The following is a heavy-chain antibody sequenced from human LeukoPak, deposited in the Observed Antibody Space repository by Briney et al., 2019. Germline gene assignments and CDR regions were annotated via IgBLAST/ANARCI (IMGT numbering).Heavy chain of an antibody. V-gene: IGHV3-74*01. CDR3: ARDNGENYHTAFDY. Sequence: PGGSLRLSCAASGLTFSSHWMHWVPQAPGKGLVCVSRINSDESSTSYADSVKGRFTISRDNAKNTLYLQMSSLRTEDTAVYYCARDNGENYHTAFDYWGQGTLVTVSS. CDR1: GLTFSSHW. CDR2: INSDESST. D-gene: IGHD2-8*01. J-gene: IGHJ4*02.